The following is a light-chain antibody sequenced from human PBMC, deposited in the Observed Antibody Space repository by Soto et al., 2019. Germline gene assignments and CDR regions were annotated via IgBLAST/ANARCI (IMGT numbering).Light chain of an antibody. CDR3: QQYNTYPWT. CDR1: QSISSW. J-gene: IGKJ1*01. Sequence: DIQMTQSPATLSASVGDRVTITCRASQSISSWLAWYQQKPGKVPKLLIDDASSLESGVPSRFSGSGSGTEFTLTISSLQPDDFATYYCQQYNTYPWTFGQVTKVEIK. CDR2: DAS. V-gene: IGKV1-5*01.